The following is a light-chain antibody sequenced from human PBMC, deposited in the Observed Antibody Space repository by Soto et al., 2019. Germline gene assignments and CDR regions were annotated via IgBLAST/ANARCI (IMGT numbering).Light chain of an antibody. V-gene: IGKV1-5*03. Sequence: DIQMTQSPSTLSSSVGDRVIITCRASENIRSWLAWYQQKPGKAPKLLIYKASSLESGVLSRFSGSGSGTEFTLTISSLQPDGFATYYCQEYNSFSVFTFGPGTTVDIK. CDR1: ENIRSW. CDR3: QEYNSFSVFT. J-gene: IGKJ3*01. CDR2: KAS.